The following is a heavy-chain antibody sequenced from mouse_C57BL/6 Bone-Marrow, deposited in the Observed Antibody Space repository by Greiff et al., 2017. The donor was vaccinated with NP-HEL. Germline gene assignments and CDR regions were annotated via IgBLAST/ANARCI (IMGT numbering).Heavy chain of an antibody. CDR1: GFTFSDYY. CDR2: ISNGGGST. Sequence: DVQLVESGGGLVQPGGSLKLSCAASGFTFSDYYMYWVRQTPEKRLEWVAYISNGGGSTYYPDTVKGRFTISRDNAKNTLYLQMSRLKSEDTAMYYCASLWYPAWFAYWGQGTLVTVSA. D-gene: IGHD2-1*01. CDR3: ASLWYPAWFAY. J-gene: IGHJ3*01. V-gene: IGHV5-12*01.